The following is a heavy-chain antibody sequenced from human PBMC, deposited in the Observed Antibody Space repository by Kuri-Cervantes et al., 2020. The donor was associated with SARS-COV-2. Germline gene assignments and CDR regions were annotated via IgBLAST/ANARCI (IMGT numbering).Heavy chain of an antibody. J-gene: IGHJ5*02. D-gene: IGHD2-2*01. CDR1: CYNVTSYA. Sequence: ALMKVFCRASCYNVTSYAMHWVRQAPGQRLEWMGWSNAGNGNTKYSQEFQGRVTITRNTSISTAYMELSSLRSEDTAVYYCARDSSPCSSTSCYVSWFDPWGQGTLVTVSS. CDR2: SNAGNGNT. CDR3: ARDSSPCSSTSCYVSWFDP. V-gene: IGHV1-3*02.